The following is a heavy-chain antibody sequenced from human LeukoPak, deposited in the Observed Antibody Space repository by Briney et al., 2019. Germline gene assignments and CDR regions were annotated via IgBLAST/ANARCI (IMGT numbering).Heavy chain of an antibody. CDR3: ARGYVSGSYVH. CDR2: IYYSGSA. V-gene: IGHV4-61*01. D-gene: IGHD1-26*01. J-gene: IGHJ4*02. CDR1: GGSVSSGSYY. Sequence: SETLSLTCPVSGGSVSSGSYYWSWIRQPPGKGLEWIGYIYYSGSANYNPSLKSRVTISVDTSKNQFSLKLSSVTAADTAVYYCARGYVSGSYVHWGQGTLVTVSS.